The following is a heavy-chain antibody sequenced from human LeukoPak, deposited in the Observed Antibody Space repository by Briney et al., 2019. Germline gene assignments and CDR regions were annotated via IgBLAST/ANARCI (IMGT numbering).Heavy chain of an antibody. D-gene: IGHD4-17*01. CDR2: IYDSGST. CDR3: ARGSGDYATSDAEYFQH. CDR1: GGSISSYY. V-gene: IGHV4-59*01. J-gene: IGHJ1*01. Sequence: SETLSLTCTVSGGSISSYYWSWIRQPPGKGLEWIGYIYDSGSTNYNPSLKSRVTISVDTSKNQFSLNLSSVTAADTGVYYCARGSGDYATSDAEYFQHWGQGTLVTVSS.